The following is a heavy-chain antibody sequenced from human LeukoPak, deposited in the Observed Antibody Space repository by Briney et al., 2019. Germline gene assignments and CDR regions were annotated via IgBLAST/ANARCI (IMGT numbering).Heavy chain of an antibody. D-gene: IGHD3-22*01. V-gene: IGHV4-4*07. CDR1: GGSISSYY. J-gene: IGHJ4*02. CDR3: ARDQGYDSSGYYVGYYFDY. CDR2: IYTSGST. Sequence: SETLSLTCTVSGGSISSYYGSWIRQPAGKGLEWIGRIYTSGSTNYNPSLKSRVTMSVDTSKNQFSLKLSSVTAADTAVYYCARDQGYDSSGYYVGYYFDYWGQGTRVTVSS.